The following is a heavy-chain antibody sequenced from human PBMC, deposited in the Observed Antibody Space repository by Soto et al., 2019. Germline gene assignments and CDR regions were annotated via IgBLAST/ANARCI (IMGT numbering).Heavy chain of an antibody. CDR1: GYTFTSYD. Sequence: ASVKVSCKASGYTFTSYDINWVRQATGQGLEWMGWMNPNSGNTGYAQKSQGRVTMTRNTSISTAYMELSSLRSEDTAVYYCARGGYDFWSGYYTPYYYYYGMDVWGQGTTVTVSS. V-gene: IGHV1-8*01. CDR3: ARGGYDFWSGYYTPYYYYYGMDV. J-gene: IGHJ6*02. CDR2: MNPNSGNT. D-gene: IGHD3-3*01.